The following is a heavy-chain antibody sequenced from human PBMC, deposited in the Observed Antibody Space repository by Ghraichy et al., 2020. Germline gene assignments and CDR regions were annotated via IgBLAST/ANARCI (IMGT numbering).Heavy chain of an antibody. CDR1: GFTFSDSW. CDR2: IKTDRSAT. Sequence: GGSLRLSCAASGFTFSDSWMSWVRQAPGKGLESVACIKTDRSATYYVDSMKGRVTISRDNARNSLSLQMNSLRVEDTAIYYCATTGGGIWGQGTMVIVSS. V-gene: IGHV3-7*03. CDR3: ATTGGGI. D-gene: IGHD6-25*01. J-gene: IGHJ3*02.